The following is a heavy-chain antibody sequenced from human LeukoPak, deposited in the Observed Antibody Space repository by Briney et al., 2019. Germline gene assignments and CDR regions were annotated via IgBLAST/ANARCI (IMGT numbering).Heavy chain of an antibody. V-gene: IGHV4-34*01. Sequence: SETLSLTCAVYGGSFSGYYWSWIRQPPGKGLEWIGEINHSGSTNYNPSLKSRVTISVDTSKNQFSLKLSSVTAADTAVYYCASLRIYSSSYYFDYWGQGTLVTVSS. CDR2: INHSGST. D-gene: IGHD6-13*01. CDR3: ASLRIYSSSYYFDY. CDR1: GGSFSGYY. J-gene: IGHJ4*02.